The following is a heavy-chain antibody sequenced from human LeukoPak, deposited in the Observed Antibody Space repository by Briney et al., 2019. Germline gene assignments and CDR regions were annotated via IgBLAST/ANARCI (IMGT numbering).Heavy chain of an antibody. CDR1: GYTFTSYY. CDR3: ARDLAPAAGYSSGWYVGDY. J-gene: IGHJ4*02. Sequence: ASVKVSCKASGYTFTSYYMHWVRQAPGQGLEWMGIINPSGGSTGYAQKFQGRVTMTRDTCTSTVYMELSSLRSEDTAVYYGARDLAPAAGYSSGWYVGDYWGQGTLVTVSS. CDR2: INPSGGST. D-gene: IGHD6-19*01. V-gene: IGHV1-46*01.